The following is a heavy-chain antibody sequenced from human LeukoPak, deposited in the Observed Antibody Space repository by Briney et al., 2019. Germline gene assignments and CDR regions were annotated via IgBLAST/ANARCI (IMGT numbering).Heavy chain of an antibody. V-gene: IGHV3-53*01. CDR1: GFTVSSNY. CDR3: ASNPGYYDSSGYYYDWFDP. Sequence: GGSLRLSCAASGFTVSSNYMSWVRQAPGKGPEWVSVIYSGGSTYYADSVKGRFTISRDNSKNTLYLQMNSLRAEDTAVYYCASNPGYYDSSGYYYDWFDPWGQGTLVTVSS. CDR2: IYSGGST. J-gene: IGHJ5*02. D-gene: IGHD3-22*01.